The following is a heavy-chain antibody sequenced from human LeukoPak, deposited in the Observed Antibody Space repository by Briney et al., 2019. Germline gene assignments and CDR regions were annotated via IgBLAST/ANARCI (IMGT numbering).Heavy chain of an antibody. V-gene: IGHV4-34*01. Sequence: SETLSLTCAVYGGSFSGYYWSWIRQPPGKGLEWIGEINHSGSTNYNPSLKSRVTISVDTSKNQFSLKLSSVTAADTAVYYCARGLFCSSTSCAPNYYYYMDVCGKGTTVTVSS. J-gene: IGHJ6*03. CDR2: INHSGST. CDR1: GGSFSGYY. D-gene: IGHD2-2*01. CDR3: ARGLFCSSTSCAPNYYYYMDV.